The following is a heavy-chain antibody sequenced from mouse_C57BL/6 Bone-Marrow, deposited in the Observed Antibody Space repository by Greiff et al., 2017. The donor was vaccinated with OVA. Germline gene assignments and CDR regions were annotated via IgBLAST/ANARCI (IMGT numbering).Heavy chain of an antibody. CDR3: ARRYYGSSRFFDY. Sequence: EVQLQQSGPELVKPGASVKIPCKASGYTFTDYNMDWVKQSHGKSLEWIGDINPNNGGTIYNQKFKGKATLTVDKSSSTAYMELRSLTSEDTAVYYCARRYYGSSRFFDYWGQGTTRTVSS. D-gene: IGHD1-1*01. J-gene: IGHJ2*01. CDR2: INPNNGGT. V-gene: IGHV1-18*01. CDR1: GYTFTDYN.